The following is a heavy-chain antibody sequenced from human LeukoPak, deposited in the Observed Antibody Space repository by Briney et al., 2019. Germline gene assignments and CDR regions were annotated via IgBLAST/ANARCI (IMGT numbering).Heavy chain of an antibody. CDR3: TGGGSYYWAPDY. CDR2: IYVSGST. J-gene: IGHJ4*02. V-gene: IGHV4-4*07. D-gene: IGHD3-10*01. CDR1: GASISSYY. Sequence: SETLSLTCTVSGASISSYYWSWIRQPAGKGLEWIGRIYVSGSTTYNPSLESRVTMSLDTSKNQISLKLTSVSALDTAVYYCTGGGSYYWAPDYWGQGTLVTVSS.